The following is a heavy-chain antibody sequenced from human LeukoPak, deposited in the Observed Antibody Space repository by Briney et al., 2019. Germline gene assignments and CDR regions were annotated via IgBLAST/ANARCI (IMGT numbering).Heavy chain of an antibody. D-gene: IGHD2-2*01. CDR1: GYTLTELS. V-gene: IGHV1-24*01. J-gene: IGHJ6*03. CDR3: ARPAPSCSSNSGCYTNDHYYNDV. Sequence: GASVKVSCKVSGYTLTELSMHWVRQAPGKGLEWMGGFDPEDGETIYAQKFQGRVTMTEDTSTDTAYMELRSPRSGDTVLFYCARPAPSCSSNSGCYTNDHYYNDVRGKGTTVTVSS. CDR2: FDPEDGET.